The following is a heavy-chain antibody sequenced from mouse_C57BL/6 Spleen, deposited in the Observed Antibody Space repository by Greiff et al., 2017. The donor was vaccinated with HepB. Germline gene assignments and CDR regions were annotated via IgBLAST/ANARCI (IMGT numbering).Heavy chain of an antibody. J-gene: IGHJ4*01. V-gene: IGHV5-9*01. Sequence: EVNVVESGGGLVKPGGSLKLSCAASGFTFSGYSMSWVRQTPERRLEWVATISGGVGNTYYPDSVKGRFAISRDNAKNTLYLQMSSLRSEDTALYYCARRGDYAMDYWGQGTSVTVSS. CDR3: ARRGDYAMDY. CDR2: ISGGVGNT. CDR1: GFTFSGYS.